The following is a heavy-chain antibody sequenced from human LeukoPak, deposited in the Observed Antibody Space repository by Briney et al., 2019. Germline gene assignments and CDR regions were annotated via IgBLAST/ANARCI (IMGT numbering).Heavy chain of an antibody. Sequence: SETLSLTCTVSGGSISSYYWSWIRQPPGKGLEWIGYIYYSGSTNYSPSLKSRVTISVDTSKNQFSLKLSSVTAADTAVYYCARRTVVTPWYFDYWGQGTLVTVSS. CDR3: ARRTVVTPWYFDY. J-gene: IGHJ4*02. D-gene: IGHD4-23*01. CDR1: GGSISSYY. CDR2: IYYSGST. V-gene: IGHV4-59*01.